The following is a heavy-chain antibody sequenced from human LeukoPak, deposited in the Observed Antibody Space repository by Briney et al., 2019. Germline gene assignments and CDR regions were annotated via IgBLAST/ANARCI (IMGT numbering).Heavy chain of an antibody. V-gene: IGHV3-23*01. CDR3: AKSASGWYNFDY. Sequence: GGSLRLSCAASGFIFSSYAMSWVRQAPGQGLEWVSTIGGSGGSTDYADSVKGRFSISRDNSKNTLYLQMKSLRAEDTAVYYCAKSASGWYNFDYWGQGTLVTVSS. J-gene: IGHJ4*02. D-gene: IGHD6-19*01. CDR1: GFIFSSYA. CDR2: IGGSGGST.